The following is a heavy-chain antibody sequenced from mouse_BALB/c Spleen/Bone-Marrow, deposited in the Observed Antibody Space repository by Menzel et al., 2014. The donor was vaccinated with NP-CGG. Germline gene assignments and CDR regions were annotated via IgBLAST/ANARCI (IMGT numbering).Heavy chain of an antibody. Sequence: VQLQQSGPELVKPGASMKISCKASGYSFTGYTMNWVKRSHGKNLEWIGLINPYNGGTSYNQKFKGKATLTVDKSSSTAYMELLSLTSEDSAVYYCARWNDGYSLYYYAMDYWGQGTSVTVSS. CDR3: ARWNDGYSLYYYAMDY. D-gene: IGHD2-3*01. CDR1: GYSFTGYT. J-gene: IGHJ4*01. CDR2: INPYNGGT. V-gene: IGHV1-18*01.